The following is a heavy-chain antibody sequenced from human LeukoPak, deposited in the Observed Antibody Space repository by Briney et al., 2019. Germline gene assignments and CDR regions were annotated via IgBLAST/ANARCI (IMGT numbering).Heavy chain of an antibody. CDR3: ARSTGAYVPYYYYYMDV. J-gene: IGHJ6*03. CDR1: GYTFTGYY. CDR2: INPNSGGT. Sequence: ASVKVSCKASGYTFTGYYMHWARQAPGQGLEWMGWINPNSGGTNYAQKFQGRVTMTRDTSISTAYMELSSLRSEDTAVYYCARSTGAYVPYYYYYMDVWGKGTTVTVSS. D-gene: IGHD3-16*01. V-gene: IGHV1-2*02.